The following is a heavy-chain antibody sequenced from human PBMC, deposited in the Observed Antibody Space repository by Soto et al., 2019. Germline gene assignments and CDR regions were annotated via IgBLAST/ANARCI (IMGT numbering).Heavy chain of an antibody. V-gene: IGHV3-53*02. CDR2: IYSGGST. Sequence: EVQLVETGGGLIQPGGSLRLSCAASGFTVSSNYMSWVRQAPGKGLEWVSVIYSGGSTYYADSVKGRFTISRDNSKNTLYLQMNSLRAEDTAVYYCSRDGYNYYFDYWGQGTLVTVSS. J-gene: IGHJ4*02. CDR1: GFTVSSNY. D-gene: IGHD1-1*01. CDR3: SRDGYNYYFDY.